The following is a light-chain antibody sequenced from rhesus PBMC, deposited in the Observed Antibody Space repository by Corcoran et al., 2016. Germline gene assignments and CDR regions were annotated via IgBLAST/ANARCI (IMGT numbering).Light chain of an antibody. CDR1: QSVRRY. Sequence: EIVMTQSPATLSLSPGERATLACRARQSVRRYEAWYQQKPDQAPRLLIYGASSRATAIPDRCRGGGSGAAFSLTISGLEPEGFALCYCQRYSNWPTFGQGSKVEI. J-gene: IGKJ1*01. V-gene: IGKV3S9*01. CDR3: QRYSNWPT. CDR2: GAS.